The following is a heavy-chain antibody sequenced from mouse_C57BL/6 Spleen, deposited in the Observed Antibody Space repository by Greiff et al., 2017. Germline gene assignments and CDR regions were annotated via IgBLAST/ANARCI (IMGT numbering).Heavy chain of an antibody. CDR3: ARRRYYGNYDY. Sequence: QVQLQQSDAELVKPGASVKISCKASGYTFTDHTLHWMKQRPEQGLEWIGNIYPRDGSTKYNEKFKGKATLTADKSSSTAYMHLNSLPSEDSAVYFCARRRYYGNYDYWGQGTTLTVSS. J-gene: IGHJ2*01. CDR2: IYPRDGST. V-gene: IGHV1-78*01. D-gene: IGHD2-1*01. CDR1: GYTFTDHT.